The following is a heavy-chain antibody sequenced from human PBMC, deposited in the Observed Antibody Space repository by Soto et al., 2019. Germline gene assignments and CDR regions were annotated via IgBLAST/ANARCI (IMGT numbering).Heavy chain of an antibody. CDR3: ATEIDETTVTSLDY. CDR2: INADNGNT. CDR1: GYTFSGSV. Sequence: ASVKVSCKASGYTFSGSVMHWVRQAPGQRLEWMGWINADNGNTKYSQKFQDRVTLTRDTSASTAYMELSSLRSEDTTVYYCATEIDETTVTSLDYWGQVTLVPVSS. V-gene: IGHV1-3*01. D-gene: IGHD4-17*01. J-gene: IGHJ4*02.